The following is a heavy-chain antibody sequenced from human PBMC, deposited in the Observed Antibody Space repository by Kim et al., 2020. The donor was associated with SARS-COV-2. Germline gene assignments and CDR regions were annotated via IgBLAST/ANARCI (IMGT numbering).Heavy chain of an antibody. CDR3: ANPPRGYSSGWYAY. J-gene: IGHJ4*02. D-gene: IGHD6-19*01. CDR1: GFTFSSYA. CDR2: ISGSGGST. V-gene: IGHV3-23*01. Sequence: GGSLRLSCAASGFTFSSYAMSWVRQAPGKGLEWVSAISGSGGSTYYADSVKGRFTISRDNSKNTLYLQMNSLRAEDTAVYYCANPPRGYSSGWYAYWGQGTLVTVSS.